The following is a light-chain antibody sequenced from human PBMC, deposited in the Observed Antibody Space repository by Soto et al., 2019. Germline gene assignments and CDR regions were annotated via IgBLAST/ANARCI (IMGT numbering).Light chain of an antibody. CDR1: QSVTSTY. Sequence: EMVLTQSPGTPSLSPGERATLSCRASQSVTSTYSGWYQQKPGQAPRLPMYGVSVRATGIPDRFSGSGSGTDFTLTISRLAPEDFAVYYCQQYGSSRRPTTFGHGTRLEI. CDR2: GVS. CDR3: QQYGSSRRPTT. J-gene: IGKJ5*01. V-gene: IGKV3-20*01.